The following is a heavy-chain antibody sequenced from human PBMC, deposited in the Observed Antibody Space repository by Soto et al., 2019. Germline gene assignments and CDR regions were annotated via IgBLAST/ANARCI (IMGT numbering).Heavy chain of an antibody. D-gene: IGHD2-15*01. V-gene: IGHV3-15*01. CDR3: TTDLWRIAVVVGSTGYFNP. Sequence: GVSLRLSCAASGFTFSDAWMSWVRQATGQGLDWVGRIKSKSDGGTTEYAEPVRGRFTISRDDSKNTLYLQMNSLKTEDTAVYYCTTDLWRIAVVVGSTGYFNPWGQGTPVTVSS. J-gene: IGHJ5*02. CDR1: GFTFSDAW. CDR2: IKSKSDGGTT.